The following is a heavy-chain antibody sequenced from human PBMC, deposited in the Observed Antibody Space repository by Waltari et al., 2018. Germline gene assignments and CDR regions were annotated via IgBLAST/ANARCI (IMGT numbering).Heavy chain of an antibody. CDR3: ARDRGFGELTNDY. CDR1: GFTFSRYW. D-gene: IGHD3-10*01. V-gene: IGHV3-7*01. J-gene: IGHJ4*02. Sequence: EVQLVESGGGLVQPGGSLRLSCGASGFTFSRYWMSWVRQAPGKGLEWVVNIKENGREQYYVDSAKGRFTISRDNAKNSLYLQMSSLRVEDTAVYYCARDRGFGELTNDYWGQGTLVIVSS. CDR2: IKENGREQ.